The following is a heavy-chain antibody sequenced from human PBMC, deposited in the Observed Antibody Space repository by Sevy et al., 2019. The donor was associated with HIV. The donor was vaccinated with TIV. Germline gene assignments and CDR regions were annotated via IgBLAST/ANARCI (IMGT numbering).Heavy chain of an antibody. V-gene: IGHV3-21*01. CDR3: ARAEAGSPGMDV. CDR1: EFTFSSYS. CDR2: ISSSSSYI. J-gene: IGHJ6*02. Sequence: GGSLRLSCVGSEFTFSSYSMNWVRQAPGKGLEWVSSISSSSSYIYYADSVKGRFTISRDNAKNSLYLQMNSLRAEDTAVYYCARAEAGSPGMDVWGQGTTVTVSS. D-gene: IGHD6-25*01.